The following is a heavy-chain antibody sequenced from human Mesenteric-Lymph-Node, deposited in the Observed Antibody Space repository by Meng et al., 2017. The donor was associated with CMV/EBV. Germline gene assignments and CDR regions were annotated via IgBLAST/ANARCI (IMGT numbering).Heavy chain of an antibody. CDR3: ARDLEYQLPYYYYYYGMDV. Sequence: GGSLRLSCAASGFTFSSYSMNWVRQAPGKGLEWVSSISSSSSYIYYADSVKGRFTISRDNAKNSLYLQMNSLRAEDTAVYYCARDLEYQLPYYYYYYGMDVWGQGTTVTVSS. V-gene: IGHV3-21*01. CDR2: ISSSSSYI. CDR1: GFTFSSYS. D-gene: IGHD2-2*01. J-gene: IGHJ6*02.